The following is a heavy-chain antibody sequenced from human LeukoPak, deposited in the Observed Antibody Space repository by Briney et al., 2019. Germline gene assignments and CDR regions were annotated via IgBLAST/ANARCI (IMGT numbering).Heavy chain of an antibody. CDR1: GFTVSSNY. CDR2: IYSGGST. Sequence: GGSLRLSCAASGFTVSSNYMSWVRQAPGKGLEWVSVIYSGGSTYYADSVKGRFTISRDNSRNTLYLQMNSLRAEDTAVYYCARGGDYGTLGGMDVWGQGTTVTVSS. CDR3: ARGGDYGTLGGMDV. J-gene: IGHJ6*02. D-gene: IGHD4-17*01. V-gene: IGHV3-66*01.